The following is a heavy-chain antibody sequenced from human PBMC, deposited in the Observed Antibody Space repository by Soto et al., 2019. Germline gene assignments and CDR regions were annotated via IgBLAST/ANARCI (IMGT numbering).Heavy chain of an antibody. J-gene: IGHJ5*02. V-gene: IGHV4-61*01. CDR2: ISYNAYT. Sequence: QVQLQESGPGLVKPSETLSLTCTVSGASLTIGNHYWSWIRQPPGKGLEWIGYISYNAYTNYNPSLKSRVAISADMSTNQFSLSLSSVTAADTAVYYCARVRYFAPDPWGQGTLVTVSS. CDR1: GASLTIGNHY. D-gene: IGHD3-9*01. CDR3: ARVRYFAPDP.